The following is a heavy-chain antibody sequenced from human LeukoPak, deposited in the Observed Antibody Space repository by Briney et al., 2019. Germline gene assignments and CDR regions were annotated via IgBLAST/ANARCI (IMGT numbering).Heavy chain of an antibody. CDR1: GYTFTSYY. CDR2: INPSGGST. V-gene: IGHV1-46*01. D-gene: IGHD3-22*01. Sequence: ASVKVSCKASGYTFTSYYMHWVRQAPGQGLEWMGIINPSGGSTSYAQKFQGRVTMTRDTSTSTVYMELSSLRSEDTAVYCCARDRGGYYDSSGYFDYWGQEPWSPSPQ. J-gene: IGHJ4*01. CDR3: ARDRGGYYDSSGYFDY.